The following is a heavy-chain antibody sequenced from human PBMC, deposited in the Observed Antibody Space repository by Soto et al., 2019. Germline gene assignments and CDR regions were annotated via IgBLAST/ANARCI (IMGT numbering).Heavy chain of an antibody. CDR3: AGEDTLTPTGFDF. CDR2: IYFIGST. J-gene: IGHJ4*02. CDR1: GGSINNYY. D-gene: IGHD3-9*01. V-gene: IGHV4-59*01. Sequence: PSETLSLTSTVSGGSINNYYWNWIREAPGKGLEWIGYIYFIGSTSYNPSLMGRVTLSVDTSKNELSLKLTSVTAADTAVYYCAGEDTLTPTGFDFWGPGTLVTVSS.